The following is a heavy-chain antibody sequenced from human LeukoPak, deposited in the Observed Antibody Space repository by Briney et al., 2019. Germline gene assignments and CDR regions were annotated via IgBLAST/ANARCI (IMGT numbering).Heavy chain of an antibody. J-gene: IGHJ4*02. CDR2: ISGSGGRGGNT. CDR1: GFTFSSYA. Sequence: GGSLRLSCAASGFTFSSYAMSWVRQAPGKGLEWVSGISGSGGRGGNTYYADSMKGRFTISRDNSKNTLYLQMNSLRADDTAVYYCAKAGSIRFDYWGQGTLVTVSS. CDR3: AKAGSIRFDY. D-gene: IGHD3-3*02. V-gene: IGHV3-23*01.